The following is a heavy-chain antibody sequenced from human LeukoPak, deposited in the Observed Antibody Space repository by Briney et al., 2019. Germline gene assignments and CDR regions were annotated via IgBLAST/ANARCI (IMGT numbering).Heavy chain of an antibody. CDR3: ARAGDSSGYYPLPFDY. V-gene: IGHV4-59*01. J-gene: IGHJ4*02. D-gene: IGHD3-22*01. CDR2: IYYSGST. Sequence: SETLSLTCTVFGGSISSYYWSWIRQPPGKGLEWIGYIYYSGSTNYNPSLKSRVTISVDTSKNQFSLKLSSVTAADTAVYYCARAGDSSGYYPLPFDYWGQGTLVTVSS. CDR1: GGSISSYY.